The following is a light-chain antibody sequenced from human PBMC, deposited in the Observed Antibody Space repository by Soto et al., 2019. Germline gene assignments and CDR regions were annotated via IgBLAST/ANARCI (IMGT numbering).Light chain of an antibody. CDR1: QDISNY. Sequence: DIPMTQSPSSLSASVGDRVTITSQASQDISNYLNWYQQKPGKAPKLLIYDASNLETGVPSRFSGSGSGTDFTFTISSLQPEDIAIYYCQQYDSLYTFGQGTKLEI. J-gene: IGKJ2*01. V-gene: IGKV1-33*01. CDR3: QQYDSLYT. CDR2: DAS.